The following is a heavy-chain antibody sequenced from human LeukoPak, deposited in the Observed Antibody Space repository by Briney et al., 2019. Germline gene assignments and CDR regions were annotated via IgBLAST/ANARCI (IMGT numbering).Heavy chain of an antibody. CDR2: IWYDGSNK. CDR1: GFTFSSYG. V-gene: IGHV3-33*01. CDR3: ARYMVRGVITTFDY. Sequence: GRSLRLSCAASGFTFSSYGMHWVRQAPGKGLEWVAVIWYDGSNKYYADSVKGRFTISRDNSKNTLYLQMNSLRAEDTAVYYCARYMVRGVITTFDYWGQGTLVTVSS. D-gene: IGHD3-10*01. J-gene: IGHJ4*02.